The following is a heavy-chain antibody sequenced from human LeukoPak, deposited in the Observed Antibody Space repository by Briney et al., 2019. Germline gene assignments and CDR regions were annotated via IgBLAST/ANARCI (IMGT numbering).Heavy chain of an antibody. CDR3: AKSAVVRGTTGTFDY. D-gene: IGHD3-10*01. V-gene: IGHV3-23*01. J-gene: IGHJ4*02. CDR2: ISSTSAST. Sequence: GGSLRLSCAASGFTFSNYAMNWVRQAPGRGLEWVSGISSTSASTYYIDSVKGRFTISRDNSNNTLYLQMNSLGAEDTAVYYCAKSAVVRGTTGTFDYWGQGTLVTVSS. CDR1: GFTFSNYA.